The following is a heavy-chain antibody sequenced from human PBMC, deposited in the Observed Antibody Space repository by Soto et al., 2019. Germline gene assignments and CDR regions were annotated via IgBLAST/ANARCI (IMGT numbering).Heavy chain of an antibody. CDR3: AADVPTHDGSGYFLDGFDA. Sequence: SVKVSCKASGLTFRDSAVQWVRQRRGHRLEWIGWIVVGSGNTNYAQDFQGRVTISRDMATNTVYMELSSLRSEDSAVFLCAADVPTHDGSGYFLDGFDAWGQGTMVTVSS. CDR1: GLTFRDSA. D-gene: IGHD3-22*01. CDR2: IVVGSGNT. J-gene: IGHJ3*01. V-gene: IGHV1-58*01.